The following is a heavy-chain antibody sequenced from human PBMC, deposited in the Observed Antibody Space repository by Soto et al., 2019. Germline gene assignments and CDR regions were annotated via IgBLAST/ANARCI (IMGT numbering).Heavy chain of an antibody. V-gene: IGHV3-66*01. D-gene: IGHD3-22*01. CDR3: GRSRDSNGYWARF. J-gene: IGHJ4*02. CDR2: IYSGGNT. Sequence: PGGSLRLSCAASGFTVSSNSMSWVRQAPGKGLEWVSVIYSGGNTYYADSVKGRFTISRDNFKNTVYFQMNSLRAEDTAVYYCGRSRDSNGYWARFCGQGTLVTVSS. CDR1: GFTVSSNS.